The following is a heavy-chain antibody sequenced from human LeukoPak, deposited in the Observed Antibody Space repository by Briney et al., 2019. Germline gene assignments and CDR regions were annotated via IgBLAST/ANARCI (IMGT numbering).Heavy chain of an antibody. V-gene: IGHV4-61*02. CDR3: ARDSERYLDAFDI. Sequence: SQTLSLTCTVSGGSISSGSYYWSWIRQPAGKGLEWIGRIYTSGSTNYNRSLKSRVTISVDTSKNQFSLKLSSVTAADTAVYYCARDSERYLDAFDIWGQGTMVTVSS. CDR1: GGSISSGSYY. J-gene: IGHJ3*02. D-gene: IGHD1-1*01. CDR2: IYTSGST.